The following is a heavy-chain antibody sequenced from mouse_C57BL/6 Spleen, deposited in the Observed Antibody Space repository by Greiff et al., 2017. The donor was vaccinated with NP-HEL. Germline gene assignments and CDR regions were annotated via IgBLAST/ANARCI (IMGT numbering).Heavy chain of an antibody. V-gene: IGHV1-63*01. CDR1: GYTFTNYW. CDR2: IYPGGGYT. J-gene: IGHJ4*01. D-gene: IGHD1-1*01. CDR3: ARTSLYDYDVMDY. Sequence: QVHVKQSGAELVRPGTSVKMSCKASGYTFTNYWIGWAKQRPGHGLEWIGDIYPGGGYTNYNEKFKGKATLTADKSSSTAYMQFSSLTSEDSAIYYCARTSLYDYDVMDYWGQGTSVTVSS.